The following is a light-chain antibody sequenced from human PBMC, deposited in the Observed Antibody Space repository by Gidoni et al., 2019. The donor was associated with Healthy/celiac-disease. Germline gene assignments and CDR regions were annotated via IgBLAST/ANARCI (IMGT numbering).Light chain of an antibody. V-gene: IGKV3-15*01. CDR3: QQYNNWPLYT. J-gene: IGKJ2*01. CDR1: QSVRSN. CDR2: GAS. Sequence: EIVMTQSPATLSVSPGERATLSCSASQSVRSNLAWYQQKPGQAPRLLIYGASTRATGIPARFSGSGSGTEFTLTISSLQSEDFAVYYCQQYNNWPLYTFGQGTKLEIK.